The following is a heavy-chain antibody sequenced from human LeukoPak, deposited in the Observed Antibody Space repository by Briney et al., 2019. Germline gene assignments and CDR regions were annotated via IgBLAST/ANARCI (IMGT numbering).Heavy chain of an antibody. J-gene: IGHJ4*02. V-gene: IGHV3-53*01. Sequence: GGSLRLSCAASGFTVSSNYMSWVRQAPGKGLEWVSVIYSGGSTYYADSVKGRFTISRGNSKNTLYLQMNSLRAEDTAVYYCASSPYSSSFGYWGQGTLVTVSS. CDR3: ASSPYSSSFGY. D-gene: IGHD6-13*01. CDR1: GFTVSSNY. CDR2: IYSGGST.